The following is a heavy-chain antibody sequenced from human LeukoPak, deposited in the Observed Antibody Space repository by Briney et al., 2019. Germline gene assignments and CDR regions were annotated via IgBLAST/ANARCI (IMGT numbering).Heavy chain of an antibody. D-gene: IGHD3-10*01. V-gene: IGHV4-39*02. J-gene: IGHJ3*02. CDR1: GGSIKDDNYY. Sequence: SETLSLTCTVSGGSIKDDNYYWGWIRQPPGKGLEWIGIIYYSETTYYNPSLRSRLTLSVDTSNNLFSLRLRSMTAADTAVYYCARLGARTMVRGVKRGFDIWGQGTTVIVSS. CDR3: ARLGARTMVRGVKRGFDI. CDR2: IYYSETT.